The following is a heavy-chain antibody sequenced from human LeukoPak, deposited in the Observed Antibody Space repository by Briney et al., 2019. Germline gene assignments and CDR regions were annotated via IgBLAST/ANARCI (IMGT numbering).Heavy chain of an antibody. V-gene: IGHV4-61*10. D-gene: IGHD4-23*01. Sequence: SSETLSLSCTVSGGSISSDNYYWNWIRQPAGKGLEWIGRIYNEGSTNYNPSLKSRVTISVDTSKNQFSLKLSSVTAADTAVYYCARGLHGGTPGYWGQGTLVTVSS. J-gene: IGHJ4*02. CDR3: ARGLHGGTPGY. CDR1: GGSISSDNYY. CDR2: IYNEGST.